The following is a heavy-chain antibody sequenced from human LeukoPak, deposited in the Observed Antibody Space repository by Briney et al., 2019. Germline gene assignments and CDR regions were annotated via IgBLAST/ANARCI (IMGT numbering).Heavy chain of an antibody. D-gene: IGHD3-10*01. CDR2: IWYDGSNK. CDR3: ARDRTYYYGSGSYYYDY. V-gene: IGHV3-33*01. CDR1: GFTFSSYG. J-gene: IGHJ4*02. Sequence: GGSLRLSCAASGFTFSSYGMHWVRQAPGKGLEWVAVIWYDGSNKYYADSVKGRFTISRDNAKNSLYLQLNSLRAEDTAVYYCARDRTYYYGSGSYYYDYWGQGTLVTVSS.